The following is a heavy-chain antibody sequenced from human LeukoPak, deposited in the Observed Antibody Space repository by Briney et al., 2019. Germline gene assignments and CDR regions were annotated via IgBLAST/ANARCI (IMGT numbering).Heavy chain of an antibody. D-gene: IGHD2-15*01. CDR2: IGGGGGST. Sequence: GGSLRLSCAASGFTFSSYAMSWVRQAPGKGLEWVSAIGGGGGSTYYADSVKGRFTISRDNSKNTLYLQMNSLRAEDTAVYYCAKGRVCSGGSCHSEDYYYYYMDVWGKGTTVTVSS. V-gene: IGHV3-23*01. CDR3: AKGRVCSGGSCHSEDYYYYYMDV. CDR1: GFTFSSYA. J-gene: IGHJ6*03.